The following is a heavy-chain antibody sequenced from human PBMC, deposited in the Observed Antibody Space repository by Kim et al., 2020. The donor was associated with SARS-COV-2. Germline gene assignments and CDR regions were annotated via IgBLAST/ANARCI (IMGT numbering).Heavy chain of an antibody. CDR3: AKDLAFHCSSTSCYTYGAFDI. V-gene: IGHV3-23*01. J-gene: IGHJ3*02. CDR2: ISGSGGST. Sequence: GGSLRLSCAASGFTFSSYAMSWVRQAPGKGLEWVSAISGSGGSTYYADSVKGRFTISRDNSKNTLYLQMNSLRAEDTAVYYCAKDLAFHCSSTSCYTYGAFDIWGQGTMVTVSS. D-gene: IGHD2-2*02. CDR1: GFTFSSYA.